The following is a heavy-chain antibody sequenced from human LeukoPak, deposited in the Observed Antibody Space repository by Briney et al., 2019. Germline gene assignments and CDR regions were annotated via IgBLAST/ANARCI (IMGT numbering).Heavy chain of an antibody. J-gene: IGHJ4*02. V-gene: IGHV1-8*01. Sequence: ASVKVSCKASGYTFTSYDINWVGQATGQGLEWMGWMNPNSGNTGYAQKFQGRVTMTRNTSISTAYMELSSLRSEDTAVYYCARAYHYSSSPGFDYWGQGTLVTVSS. CDR1: GYTFTSYD. CDR2: MNPNSGNT. CDR3: ARAYHYSSSPGFDY. D-gene: IGHD6-6*01.